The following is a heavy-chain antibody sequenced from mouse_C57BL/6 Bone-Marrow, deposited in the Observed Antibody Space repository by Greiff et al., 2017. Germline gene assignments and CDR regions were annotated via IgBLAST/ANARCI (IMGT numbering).Heavy chain of an antibody. J-gene: IGHJ4*01. Sequence: EVKLMESEGGLVQPGSSMKLSCTASGFTFSDYYMAWVRQVPEKGLEWVANINYDGSSTYYLDSLKSRFIISRDNAKNILYLQMSSLKSEDTATYYCARATYYYAMDYWGQGTSVTVSS. CDR3: ARATYYYAMDY. CDR2: INYDGSST. CDR1: GFTFSDYY. V-gene: IGHV5-16*01.